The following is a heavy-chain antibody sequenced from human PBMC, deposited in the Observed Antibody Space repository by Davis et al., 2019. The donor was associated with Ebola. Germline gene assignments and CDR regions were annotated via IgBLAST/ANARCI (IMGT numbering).Heavy chain of an antibody. CDR2: IKQDGREE. Sequence: GESLKISCAASGFTFSGYWMSWVRQAPGKGLEWVANIKQDGREEQYVDSVKGRFTISRDNTKNSLYLQMSSLRAGDTAIYYCARDLVYGGNAFFDYWGQGTPVSVSS. D-gene: IGHD4-23*01. J-gene: IGHJ4*02. CDR3: ARDLVYGGNAFFDY. V-gene: IGHV3-7*03. CDR1: GFTFSGYW.